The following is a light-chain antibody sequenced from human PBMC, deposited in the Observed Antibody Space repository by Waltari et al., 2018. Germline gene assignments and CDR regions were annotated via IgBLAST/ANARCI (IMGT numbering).Light chain of an antibody. V-gene: IGLV2-23*03. CDR1: GSEIDIYNL. CDR3: CSYAGGTTFL. CDR2: EGD. Sequence: QSALTQPASVSGSLGQSITISCTGSGSEIDIYNLVSWYQQYPGKAPKLIVYEGDERPSGFSDRFSGSKSGNTASLTISGLQADDEAEYHCCSYAGGTTFLFGGGTKVTVL. J-gene: IGLJ2*01.